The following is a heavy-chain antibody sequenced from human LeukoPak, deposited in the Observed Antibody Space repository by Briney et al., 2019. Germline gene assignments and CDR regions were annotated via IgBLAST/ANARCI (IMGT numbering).Heavy chain of an antibody. D-gene: IGHD1-1*01. CDR2: IYYSGST. CDR1: GGSISSSSYY. V-gene: IGHV4-39*07. J-gene: IGHJ4*02. Sequence: SETLSLTCTVSGGSISSSSYYWGWIRQPPGKGLEWIGSIYYSGSTYYNPSLKSRVTISVDTSKNQFSLKLSSVTAADTAVYYCARDWNRYAYWGQGTLVTVSS. CDR3: ARDWNRYAY.